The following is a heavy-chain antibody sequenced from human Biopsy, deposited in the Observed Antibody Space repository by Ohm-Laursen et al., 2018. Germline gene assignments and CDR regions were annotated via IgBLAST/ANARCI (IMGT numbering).Heavy chain of an antibody. V-gene: IGHV3-66*01. Sequence: GSLRLSCAASAFNVDRNHMNWVRQAPGKGLEWVSMIHGSGRTDYADSVKGRFTVSRDNSKDTVYLQMNALRVDDTAMYYCVGAGGHSFWGQGALVTVSS. J-gene: IGHJ4*02. CDR3: VGAGGHSF. D-gene: IGHD3-16*01. CDR1: AFNVDRNH. CDR2: IHGSGRT.